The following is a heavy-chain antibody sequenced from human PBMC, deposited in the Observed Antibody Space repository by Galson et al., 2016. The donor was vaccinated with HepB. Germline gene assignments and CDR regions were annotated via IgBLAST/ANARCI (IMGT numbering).Heavy chain of an antibody. J-gene: IGHJ6*04. Sequence: SVKVSCKASGYTFTEYYMHWVRQAPGQGLEWMGAINPSGGDTNYAQNFQGRVTMTRGTSTSTVYMDLSSLRSEDTAVYYCARELKPTFYNSNEHYYYYSGLDVWGKGTTVTVSS. V-gene: IGHV1-46*03. CDR2: INPSGGDT. D-gene: IGHD1-20*01. CDR3: ARELKPTFYNSNEHYYYYSGLDV. CDR1: GYTFTEYY.